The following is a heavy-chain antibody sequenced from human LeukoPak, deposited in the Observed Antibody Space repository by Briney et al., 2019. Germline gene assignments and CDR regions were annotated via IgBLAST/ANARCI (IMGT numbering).Heavy chain of an antibody. CDR1: GGPISSSNW. CDR3: ARERVVPAATIGYYYYGMDV. J-gene: IGHJ6*04. CDR2: IYHSGST. V-gene: IGHV4-4*02. D-gene: IGHD2-2*01. Sequence: PSETLSLTCAVSGGPISSSNWWSWVRQSPGKGLEWIGEIYHSGSTNYNPSLKSRVTISVDKSKNQFSLKLSSVTAADTAVYYCARERVVPAATIGYYYYGMDVWGKGTTVTVSS.